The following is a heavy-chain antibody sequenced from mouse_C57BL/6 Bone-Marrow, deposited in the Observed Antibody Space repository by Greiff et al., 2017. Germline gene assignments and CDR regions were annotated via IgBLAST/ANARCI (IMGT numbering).Heavy chain of an antibody. Sequence: QVQLQQPGAELVKPGASVKMSCKASGYTFTSYWITWVKQRPGQGLEWIGDIYPGSGSTNYNEKFKSKATLTVDTSSSTAYMQLSSLTSADSAVXFCAKDGYYVPWYFDVWGTGTTVTVSS. D-gene: IGHD2-3*01. CDR3: AKDGYYVPWYFDV. J-gene: IGHJ1*03. CDR1: GYTFTSYW. CDR2: IYPGSGST. V-gene: IGHV1-55*01.